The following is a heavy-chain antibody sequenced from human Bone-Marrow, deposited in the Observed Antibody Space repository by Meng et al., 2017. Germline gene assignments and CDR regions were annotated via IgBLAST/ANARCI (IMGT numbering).Heavy chain of an antibody. D-gene: IGHD2-15*01. CDR3: TTAEYRFLVEVDY. J-gene: IGHJ4*02. CDR2: IKSKTDGGTT. Sequence: GGSLRPPCAAPGFTFSNAWMSWVRQAPGKGLEGVGRIKSKTDGGTTDYAAPVKGRFTISRDDSKNTLYLQMNSLKTEDTAVYYCTTAEYRFLVEVDYWGQGTLVTVSS. CDR1: GFTFSNAW. V-gene: IGHV3-15*01.